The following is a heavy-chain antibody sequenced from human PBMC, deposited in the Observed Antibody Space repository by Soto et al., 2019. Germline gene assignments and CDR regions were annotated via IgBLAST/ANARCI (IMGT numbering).Heavy chain of an antibody. CDR3: ARVRIYYYGSGSYSYFQH. CDR2: INHSGST. J-gene: IGHJ1*01. CDR1: GGSFCGYY. V-gene: IGHV4-34*01. D-gene: IGHD3-10*01. Sequence: SETLSLSCAVCGGSFCGYYWSWIRQPPGKGLEWIGEINHSGSTNYNPSLKSRVTISVDTSKNQFSLKLSSVTAADTAVYYCARVRIYYYGSGSYSYFQHWGQGTLVTVSS.